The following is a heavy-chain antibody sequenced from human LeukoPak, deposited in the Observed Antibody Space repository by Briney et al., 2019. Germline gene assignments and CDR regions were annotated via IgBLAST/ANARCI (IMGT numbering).Heavy chain of an antibody. V-gene: IGHV4-59*01. Sequence: SETLSLTSTVSGGSISSYYWSWIRQPPGKGLEWIGYIYYSGSTYYNPSLKSRVTISVDTSKNQFSLKLSSVTAADTAVYYCARVLLWFGERAFDPWGQGTLVTVSS. CDR1: GGSISSYY. CDR2: IYYSGST. CDR3: ARVLLWFGERAFDP. D-gene: IGHD3-10*01. J-gene: IGHJ5*02.